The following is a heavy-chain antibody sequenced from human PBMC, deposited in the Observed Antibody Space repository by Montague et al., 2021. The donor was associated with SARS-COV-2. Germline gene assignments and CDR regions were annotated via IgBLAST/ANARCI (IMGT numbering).Heavy chain of an antibody. CDR1: GGSISSYY. V-gene: IGHV4-59*12. CDR3: ARDKAEYIVVVPAVPLAYGMDV. CDR2: IYYSGST. J-gene: IGHJ6*02. D-gene: IGHD2-2*01. Sequence: SETLSLTCTVSGGSISSYYWSWIRQPPGKGLEWIGYIYYSGSTNYNPSLKSRVTISVDTSKNQFSLKLSSVITADTAVYYCARDKAEYIVVVPAVPLAYGMDVWGQGTTVTVSS.